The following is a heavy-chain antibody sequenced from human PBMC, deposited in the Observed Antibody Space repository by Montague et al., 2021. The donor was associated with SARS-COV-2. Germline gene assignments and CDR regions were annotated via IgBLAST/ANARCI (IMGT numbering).Heavy chain of an antibody. V-gene: IGHV1-18*04. J-gene: IGHJ3*02. CDR1: GYTFTTYG. D-gene: IGHD3-10*01. Sequence: SVKVSCKASGYTFTTYGISWVRQAPGQGLEWMGWIDPSSGHTNYARNLRGRLTMTTDTSTTTAYMELRSLRSDDTAVYYCARDLHSYGPGRYDERYDDTFDIWGQGTMVIVSS. CDR2: IDPSSGHT. CDR3: ARDLHSYGPGRYDERYDDTFDI.